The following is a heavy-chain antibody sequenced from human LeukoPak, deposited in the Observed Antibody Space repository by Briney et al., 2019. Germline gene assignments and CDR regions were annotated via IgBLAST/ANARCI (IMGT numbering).Heavy chain of an antibody. Sequence: SETLSLTYAVSGGSISSSAFYWGWIRQPPGEGLEWIANIYYSGSTYYNPSLKSRVTISVDTSKNRFSLKLNSVTAADTAVYYCARQGGSPDWFDPWGQGTWSPSPQ. J-gene: IGHJ5*02. CDR1: GGSISSSAFY. V-gene: IGHV4-39*01. D-gene: IGHD1-26*01. CDR3: ARQGGSPDWFDP. CDR2: IYYSGST.